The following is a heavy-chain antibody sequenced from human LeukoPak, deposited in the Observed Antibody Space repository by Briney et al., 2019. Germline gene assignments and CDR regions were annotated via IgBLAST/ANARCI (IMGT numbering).Heavy chain of an antibody. CDR3: ARELWDTAMATGGFDY. J-gene: IGHJ4*02. V-gene: IGHV1-69*04. D-gene: IGHD5-18*01. CDR1: GGTFSSYA. Sequence: GASVMVSCKASGGTFSSYAISWVRQAPGQGLEWMGRIIPILGIANYAQKFQGRVTITADKSTSTASMELSSLRSEDTAVYYCARELWDTAMATGGFDYWGQGTLVTVSS. CDR2: IIPILGIA.